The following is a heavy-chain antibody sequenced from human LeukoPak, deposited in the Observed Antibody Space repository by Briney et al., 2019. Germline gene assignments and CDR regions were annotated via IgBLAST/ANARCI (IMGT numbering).Heavy chain of an antibody. CDR2: ISGSADGT. CDR1: GITFSNYA. D-gene: IGHD3-10*01. CDR3: AKRGIVIRGLLIIGFHKEAYYFDS. J-gene: IGHJ4*02. V-gene: IGHV3-23*01. Sequence: GGSLRLSCVVSGITFSNYAMSWVRQAQGKGLEWVSGISGSADGTTYADSVKGRFTISRDNSMNTMYLQMNSLRAEDTAVYFCAKRGIVIRGLLIIGFHKEAYYFDSWGQGILVTVSS.